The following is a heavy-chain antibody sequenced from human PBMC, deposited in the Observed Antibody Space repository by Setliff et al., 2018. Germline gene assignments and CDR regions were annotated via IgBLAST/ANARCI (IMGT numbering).Heavy chain of an antibody. Sequence: HPGGSLRLSCAASGFTFSDYEMNWVRQAPGKGLEWVSYISTSGSTIYYAVSVKGRFTISRDNAKNSLYLQMNSLRAEDTAVYYCAREGDTVNWFDPWGQGTLVTVSS. D-gene: IGHD4-4*01. CDR3: AREGDTVNWFDP. V-gene: IGHV3-48*03. CDR2: ISTSGSTI. J-gene: IGHJ5*02. CDR1: GFTFSDYE.